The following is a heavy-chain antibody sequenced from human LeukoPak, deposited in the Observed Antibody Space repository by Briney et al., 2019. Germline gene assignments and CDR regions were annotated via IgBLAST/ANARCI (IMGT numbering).Heavy chain of an antibody. V-gene: IGHV3-23*01. CDR2: ISGSGVST. CDR1: GLTFKNYA. Sequence: GGSLRLSCAARGLTFKNYAMSWVRQAPGKGLVWVSGISGSGVSTFYADSVKGRFTVSRDNSNNMLYLQMNSLRAEDTAVYYCAKHTYQFENRGYSGGYDYWGQGTLVTVSS. J-gene: IGHJ4*02. D-gene: IGHD3-22*01. CDR3: AKHTYQFENRGYSGGYDY.